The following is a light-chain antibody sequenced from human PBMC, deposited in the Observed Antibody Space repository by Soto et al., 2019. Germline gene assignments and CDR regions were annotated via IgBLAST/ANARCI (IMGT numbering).Light chain of an antibody. CDR2: EGS. V-gene: IGLV2-23*01. CDR1: SSDVGSYNL. Sequence: LTQPASVSGSPGQSITISCTGTSSDVGSYNLVSWYQQHPGKAPKLMIYEGSKRPSGVSNRFSGSKSGNTASLTISGLQAEDEADYYCCSYAGSSTLVFGTGTKVTV. CDR3: CSYAGSSTLV. J-gene: IGLJ1*01.